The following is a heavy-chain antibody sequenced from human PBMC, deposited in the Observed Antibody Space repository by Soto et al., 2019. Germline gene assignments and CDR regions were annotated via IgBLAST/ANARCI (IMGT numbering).Heavy chain of an antibody. J-gene: IGHJ3*02. Sequence: QVQLVESGGGVVQPGRSLRLSCAASGFTFSSYGMHWVRQAPGKGPEWVAVIWYDGSNKYYADSVKGRFTISRDNSKNTLYLQMNSLRAEDTAVYYCATDSSSWYEVNDAFDIWGQGTMVTVSS. CDR1: GFTFSSYG. V-gene: IGHV3-33*01. CDR3: ATDSSSWYEVNDAFDI. CDR2: IWYDGSNK. D-gene: IGHD6-13*01.